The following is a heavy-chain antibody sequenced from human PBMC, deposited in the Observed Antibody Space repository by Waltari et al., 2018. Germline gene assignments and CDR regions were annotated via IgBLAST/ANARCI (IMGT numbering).Heavy chain of an antibody. D-gene: IGHD3-10*01. V-gene: IGHV4-38-2*01. Sequence: QVQLQESGPGLVKPSETLSLTCAVSGYSISSGYYWGWIRQPPGKGLEWIGSIYHSGSHSYTPSCKSRVTISVDTSKNQFSLKLSAVTAADTAVYYCARGYGSGSYYDDAFDIWGQGTMVTVSS. CDR2: IYHSGSH. J-gene: IGHJ3*02. CDR1: GYSISSGYY. CDR3: ARGYGSGSYYDDAFDI.